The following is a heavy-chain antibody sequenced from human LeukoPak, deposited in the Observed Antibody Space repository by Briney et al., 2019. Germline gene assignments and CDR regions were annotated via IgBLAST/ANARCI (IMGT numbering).Heavy chain of an antibody. CDR3: CAYSRGGGCAGPTRYNWFDP. V-gene: IGHV4-39*07. CDR2: IYYSGTT. D-gene: IGHD2-15*01. Sequence: SETLSLTCTVCGHSISNSRHYWGWIRQSPGKGLEWIGTIYYSGTTYYNPSLKSRITISVDTAKNQFSLSLSSVTAADTACYYCCAYSRGGGCAGPTRYNWFDPWGQGTLVTVSS. J-gene: IGHJ5*02. CDR1: GHSISNSRHY.